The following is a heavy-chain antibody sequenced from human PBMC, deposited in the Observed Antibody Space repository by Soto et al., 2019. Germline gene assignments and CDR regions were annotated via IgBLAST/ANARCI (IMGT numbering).Heavy chain of an antibody. V-gene: IGHV1-8*01. D-gene: IGHD6-13*01. J-gene: IGHJ5*02. CDR3: AADYGSSSWYNWFDP. CDR1: GYTFTNND. CDR2: MNPGSGDT. Sequence: VASVKVSCKASGYTFTNNDVSWVRQATGQGLEWMGWMNPGSGDTGYAQKFQGRVTMTRDISIAKAYMELSSLRSEDAAVYYCAADYGSSSWYNWFDPWGQGTLVTVSS.